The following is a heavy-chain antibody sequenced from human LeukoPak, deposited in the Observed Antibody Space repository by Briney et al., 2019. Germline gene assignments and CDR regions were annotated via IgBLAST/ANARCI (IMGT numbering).Heavy chain of an antibody. V-gene: IGHV3-66*02. CDR3: ARGPHSIVASGGGFDY. Sequence: GGSLRLSCAASGFTVGSNYMSWVRQAPGKGLEWASVIYSGGSTYYADSVKGRFTISRDNSKNTLYLQMNSLRAEDTAVYYCARGPHSIVASGGGFDYWGQGALVTVSS. CDR1: GFTVGSNY. CDR2: IYSGGST. J-gene: IGHJ4*02. D-gene: IGHD6-13*01.